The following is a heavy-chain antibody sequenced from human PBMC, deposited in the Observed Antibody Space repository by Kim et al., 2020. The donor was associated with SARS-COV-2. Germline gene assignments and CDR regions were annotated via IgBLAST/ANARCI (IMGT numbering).Heavy chain of an antibody. Sequence: SETLSLTCSVSGGSINSHYGSWIRQPPGQELEWIGYISYSGSTMYNPSLKSRATISIDTSKNQFSLRLTSVTAADTAVYYCARRYCSNSSCYYWYFDLWGRGTLVTVSS. CDR3: ARRYCSNSSCYYWYFDL. J-gene: IGHJ2*01. D-gene: IGHD2-2*01. CDR2: ISYSGST. V-gene: IGHV4-59*11. CDR1: GGSINSHY.